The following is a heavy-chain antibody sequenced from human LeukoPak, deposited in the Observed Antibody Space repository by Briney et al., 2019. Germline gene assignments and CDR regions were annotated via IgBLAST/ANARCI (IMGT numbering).Heavy chain of an antibody. CDR3: ASRKKGMATAGFDY. J-gene: IGHJ4*02. V-gene: IGHV5-51*01. Sequence: GASLKISCKGSGYSFTNYWIGWVRQMPRKGLEWMGIIYPGDSDTRYSPSFQGQVTISAEKSISTAYLQWSSLKASDTALYYCASRKKGMATAGFDYWGQGTLVTVSS. CDR2: IYPGDSDT. D-gene: IGHD5-24*01. CDR1: GYSFTNYW.